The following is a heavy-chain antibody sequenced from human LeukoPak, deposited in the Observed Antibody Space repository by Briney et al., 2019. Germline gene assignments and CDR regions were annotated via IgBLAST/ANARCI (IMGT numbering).Heavy chain of an antibody. CDR1: GYSISSGYY. Sequence: PSETLSLTCTVSGYSISSGYYWGWIRQPPGKGLEWIGSIYHSGSTYYNPSLKSRVTISVDTSKNQFSLKLSSVTAADTAVYYCARLVVTASSMVIDYWGQGTLVTVSS. CDR2: IYHSGST. V-gene: IGHV4-38-2*02. J-gene: IGHJ4*02. CDR3: ARLVVTASSMVIDY. D-gene: IGHD2-21*02.